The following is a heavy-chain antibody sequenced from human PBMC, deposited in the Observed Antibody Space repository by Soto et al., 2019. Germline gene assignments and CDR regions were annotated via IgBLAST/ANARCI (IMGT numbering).Heavy chain of an antibody. J-gene: IGHJ6*03. CDR1: GGSFTSGAFY. D-gene: IGHD3-22*01. CDR2: ASYSGRT. CDR3: ARPIYIFPSSYSYHYMDV. Sequence: QLQLRESGPGFVKPSETLSLTCTVSGGSFTSGAFYWGWIRQPPGKGLEWIGSASYSGRTYYSPSLQGRATIFVDTARNQFSLRLSSVTAADTAVYYCARPIYIFPSSYSYHYMDVWGRGTTVTVSS. V-gene: IGHV4-39*01.